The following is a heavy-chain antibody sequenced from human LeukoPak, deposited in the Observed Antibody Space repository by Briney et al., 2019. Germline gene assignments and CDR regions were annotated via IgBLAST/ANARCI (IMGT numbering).Heavy chain of an antibody. V-gene: IGHV1-46*01. D-gene: IGHD6-13*01. CDR3: ARGVYPYYFDY. CDR2: INPSGGRT. J-gene: IGHJ4*02. Sequence: ASVKVSCKASGYTFTNYYMHWVRQAPGQGLEWMGIINPSGGRTNYAQKFQGRVTMTSDTSTSTVYMELSSLTSEDRAVYYCARGVYPYYFDYWGQGTLVTVSS. CDR1: GYTFTNYY.